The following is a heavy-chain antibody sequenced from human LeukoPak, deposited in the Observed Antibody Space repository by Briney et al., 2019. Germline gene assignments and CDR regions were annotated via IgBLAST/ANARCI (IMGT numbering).Heavy chain of an antibody. J-gene: IGHJ4*02. CDR2: ISSSRSYI. CDR3: ARFIAAPYYFDY. Sequence: GGSLRLSCAASGFTFSTYSMNWVRQAPGKGLEWVSFISSSRSYIYYADSVKGRFTISRDNAKNSLYLQMNSLRAEDTAVYYCARFIAAPYYFDYWGRGTLVTVSS. V-gene: IGHV3-21*01. CDR1: GFTFSTYS. D-gene: IGHD6-13*01.